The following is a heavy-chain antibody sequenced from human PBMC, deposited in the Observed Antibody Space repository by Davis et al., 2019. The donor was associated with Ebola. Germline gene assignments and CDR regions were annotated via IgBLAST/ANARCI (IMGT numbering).Heavy chain of an antibody. V-gene: IGHV3-74*01. CDR3: AKDRYCSSTSCHVYFDY. Sequence: GVLKISCAASGFTFSSYWMHWVRQAPGKGLVWVSRINSDGSSTSYADSVKGRFTISRDNAKNTLYLQMNSLRAEDTAVYYCAKDRYCSSTSCHVYFDYWGQGTLVTVSS. D-gene: IGHD2-2*01. CDR1: GFTFSSYW. CDR2: INSDGSST. J-gene: IGHJ4*02.